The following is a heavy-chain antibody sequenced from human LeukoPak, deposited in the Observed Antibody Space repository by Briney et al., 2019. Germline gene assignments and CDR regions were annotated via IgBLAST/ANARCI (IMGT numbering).Heavy chain of an antibody. CDR1: GGSMSSSTYY. D-gene: IGHD5-18*01. V-gene: IGHV4-39*07. Sequence: SETLSLTWTVSGGSMSSSTYYWGWIRQPPGKGLEWIGSMYYSGSTNYNPSLKSRVTISEDKSKNQFSLKLTSVTAADTAVYYCRIRGYSYVLDYWGQGTLVTVSS. CDR3: RIRGYSYVLDY. CDR2: MYYSGST. J-gene: IGHJ4*02.